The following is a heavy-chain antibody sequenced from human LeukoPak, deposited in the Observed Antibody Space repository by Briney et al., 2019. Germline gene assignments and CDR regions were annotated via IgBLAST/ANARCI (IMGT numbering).Heavy chain of an antibody. CDR3: ARGSGYSYAFTGRERTKSRLDY. Sequence: SETLSLTCTVSGGSISSSSYYWGWIRQPPGKGLEWIGSIYYSGSTYYNPSLKSRVTISVDTSKNQFSLKLSSVTAADTAVYYCARGSGYSYAFTGRERTKSRLDYWGPGTLVTVSS. D-gene: IGHD5-18*01. J-gene: IGHJ4*02. CDR2: IYYSGST. CDR1: GGSISSSSYY. V-gene: IGHV4-39*07.